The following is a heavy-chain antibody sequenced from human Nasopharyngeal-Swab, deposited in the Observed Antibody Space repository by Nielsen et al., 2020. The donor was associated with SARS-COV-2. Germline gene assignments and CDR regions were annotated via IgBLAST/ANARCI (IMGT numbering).Heavy chain of an antibody. V-gene: IGHV3-13*01. CDR3: ARDRGDSICCRYYYYGMDV. J-gene: IGHJ6*02. CDR2: IRSDGDT. D-gene: IGHD6-13*01. CDR1: GFTFSSYV. Sequence: ESLKIPCAASGFTFSSYVMHWVRPAPGKGLEWVSAIRSDGDTYYPASVKGRFTISREHAKKSLYLQMNCLRAGDTAVYYCARDRGDSICCRYYYYGMDVWGQWTTVTVSS.